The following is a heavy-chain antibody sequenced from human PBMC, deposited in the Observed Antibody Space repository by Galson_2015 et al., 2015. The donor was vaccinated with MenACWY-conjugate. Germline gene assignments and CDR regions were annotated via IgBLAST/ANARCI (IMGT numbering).Heavy chain of an antibody. D-gene: IGHD1-26*01. CDR1: GFTFSTYW. V-gene: IGHV3-74*01. J-gene: IGHJ4*02. CDR3: ARLGGNYRTTSHFDY. CDR2: INSDGRST. Sequence: SLRLSCAASGFTFSTYWMHWVRQAPGKGLVWVSRINSDGRSTSYADSVKGRFTISRDNAKNTLYLKMNSLRAEDTAVYYCARLGGNYRTTSHFDYWGQGTLATVSS.